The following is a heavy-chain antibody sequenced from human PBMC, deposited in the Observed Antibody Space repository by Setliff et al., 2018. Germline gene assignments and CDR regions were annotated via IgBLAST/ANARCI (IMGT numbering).Heavy chain of an antibody. CDR2: INPAGAKP. Sequence: GESLKISCAVSGLTFSSYAMNWVRQAPGKGLEWVSNINPAGAKPYYADSVKGRFTISRDNSKNTLYLQMNSLRAEDTAVYYCAKEFTVVVPAALALDVWGKGTTVTVSS. CDR1: GLTFSSYA. V-gene: IGHV3-23*01. D-gene: IGHD2-2*01. J-gene: IGHJ6*04. CDR3: AKEFTVVVPAALALDV.